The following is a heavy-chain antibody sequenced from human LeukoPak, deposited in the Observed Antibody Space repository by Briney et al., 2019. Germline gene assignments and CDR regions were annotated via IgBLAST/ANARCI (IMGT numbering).Heavy chain of an antibody. J-gene: IGHJ4*02. V-gene: IGHV4-39*07. CDR1: GASISSGGYY. Sequence: SETLSLTCTVSGASISSGGYYWSWIRQPPGKGLEWIGEINHSGSTNYNPSLKSRVTISVDTSKNQFSLKLSSVTAADTAVYYCATEDCSSTSCYPDWGQGTLVTVSS. CDR3: ATEDCSSTSCYPD. D-gene: IGHD2-2*01. CDR2: INHSGST.